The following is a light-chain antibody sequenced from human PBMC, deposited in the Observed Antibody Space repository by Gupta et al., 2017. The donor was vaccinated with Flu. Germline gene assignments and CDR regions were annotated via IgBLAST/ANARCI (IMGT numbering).Light chain of an antibody. J-gene: IGLJ1*01. CDR3: QAWDSGTYI. CDR2: NDN. CDR1: NLGDKY. Sequence: SYELTQPPSASASPGQTVTITCSGDNLGDKYSYCYRLRPGQSTMLVIYNDNKRPSGIPERLSASNSGNTATLTISGTHPIDEADYYCQAWDSGTYIFGAGTKVIVL. V-gene: IGLV3-1*01.